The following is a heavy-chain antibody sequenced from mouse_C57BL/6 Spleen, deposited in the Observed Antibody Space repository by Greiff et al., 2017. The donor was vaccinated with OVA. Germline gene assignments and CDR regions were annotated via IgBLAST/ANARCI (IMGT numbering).Heavy chain of an antibody. D-gene: IGHD1-1*01. CDR3: ARDYGSSYEGYFDY. CDR1: GYTFTSYG. J-gene: IGHJ2*01. CDR2: IYPRSGNT. V-gene: IGHV1-81*01. Sequence: VQLQQSGAELARPGASVKLSCKASGYTFTSYGISWVKQRTGQGLEWIGEIYPRSGNTYYNEKFKGKATLTADKSSSTAYMELRSLTSEDSAVDFCARDYGSSYEGYFDYWGQGTTLTVSS.